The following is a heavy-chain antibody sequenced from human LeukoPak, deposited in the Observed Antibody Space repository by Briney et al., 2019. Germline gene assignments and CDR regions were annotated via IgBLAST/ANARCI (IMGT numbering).Heavy chain of an antibody. D-gene: IGHD3-22*01. J-gene: IGHJ5*02. CDR3: AKGSSGYFVDL. CDR2: ISNDGGGT. V-gene: IGHV3-23*01. CDR1: GFIFNNYG. Sequence: SGGSLRLSCAASGFIFNNYGLIWVRQAPGKGLEWVSAISNDGGGTNYADFVKGRFTISRDNSKNTLFLLMNSLRAEDTALYYCAKGSSGYFVDLWGQGTLVTVSS.